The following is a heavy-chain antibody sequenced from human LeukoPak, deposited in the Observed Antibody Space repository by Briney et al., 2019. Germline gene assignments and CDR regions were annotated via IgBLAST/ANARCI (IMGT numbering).Heavy chain of an antibody. J-gene: IGHJ6*02. Sequence: SAKVSCKASGGTFSSYAISWVRQAPGQGLEWMGGIIPIFGTANYAQKFQGRVTITADESTSTAYMELSSLRSEDTAVYYCARDPREITIFGVVIPSDYYGMDVWGQGTTVTVSS. CDR1: GGTFSSYA. CDR3: ARDPREITIFGVVIPSDYYGMDV. D-gene: IGHD3-3*01. V-gene: IGHV1-69*13. CDR2: IIPIFGTA.